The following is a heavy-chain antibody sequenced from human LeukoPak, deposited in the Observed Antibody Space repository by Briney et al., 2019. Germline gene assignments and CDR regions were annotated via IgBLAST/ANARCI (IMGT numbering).Heavy chain of an antibody. V-gene: IGHV3-23*01. CDR3: VKLHLGPDS. CDR1: GFTFSSSA. Sequence: PGGSLRLSCAASGFTFSSSAMNWVRQAPGKGLEWVSAISVSGGTTYHADSVKGRSTISRDNYKNTLYLQMNSLTAEDTAVYYCVKLHLGPDSWGQGTLVTVSS. J-gene: IGHJ4*02. CDR2: ISVSGGTT.